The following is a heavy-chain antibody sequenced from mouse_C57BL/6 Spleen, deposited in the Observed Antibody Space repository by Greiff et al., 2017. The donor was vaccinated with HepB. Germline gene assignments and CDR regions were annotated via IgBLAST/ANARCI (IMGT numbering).Heavy chain of an antibody. D-gene: IGHD1-1*01. CDR2: IYPGSGST. Sequence: VQLQQSGAELVKPGASVKMSCKASGYTFTSYWITWVQQRPGQGLEWIGDIYPGSGSTNYNEKFKSKATLTVDTSSSTAYMQRSSLTSEDSAVYYCARFYYYGSRGFAYWGQGTLVTVSA. V-gene: IGHV1-55*01. J-gene: IGHJ3*01. CDR1: GYTFTSYW. CDR3: ARFYYYGSRGFAY.